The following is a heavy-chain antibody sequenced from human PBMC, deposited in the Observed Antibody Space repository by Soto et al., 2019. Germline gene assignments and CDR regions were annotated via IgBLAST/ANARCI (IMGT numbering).Heavy chain of an antibody. J-gene: IGHJ4*02. D-gene: IGHD3-3*01. V-gene: IGHV1-2*02. Sequence: ASVKVSCKASGYTFTGYNMHWVRQAPGQGLEWMGWINPNTGGTNYAQMFQGGITLTRDTSISTAYMDLTRLRSDDTAVYYCARDLEWEVPRNYFGYWGQGTLVTVYS. CDR3: ARDLEWEVPRNYFGY. CDR1: GYTFTGYN. CDR2: INPNTGGT.